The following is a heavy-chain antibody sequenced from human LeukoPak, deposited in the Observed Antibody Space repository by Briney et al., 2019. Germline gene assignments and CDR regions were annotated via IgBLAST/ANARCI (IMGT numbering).Heavy chain of an antibody. CDR2: IYYSGST. CDR3: ARSTMVRGVITNDAFDI. CDR1: GGSISSYY. Sequence: SETLSLTRTVSGGSISSYYWSWIRQSPGKGLEWIGYIYYSGSTNYNPSLKSRVTISVDTSKNQFSLKLSSVTAADTAVYYCARSTMVRGVITNDAFDIWGQGTMVTVSS. V-gene: IGHV4-59*01. D-gene: IGHD3-10*01. J-gene: IGHJ3*02.